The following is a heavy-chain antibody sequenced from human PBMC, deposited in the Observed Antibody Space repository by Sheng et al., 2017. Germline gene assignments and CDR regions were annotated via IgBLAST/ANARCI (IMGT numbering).Heavy chain of an antibody. Sequence: QVQLQESGPGLVKPSETPVPHLHCLRWLHQWSLLELDPACPQGRDWSGLGYIHDSGSTKYNPSLQESSTISIDTSKSQFSLKLSSVTAADTAIYYCARFIWVPNYYMDVWGKGTTVTVSS. CDR2: IHDSGST. V-gene: IGHV4-59*11. CDR1: WLHQWSL. D-gene: IGHD2-21*01. CDR3: ARFIWVPNYYMDV. J-gene: IGHJ6*03.